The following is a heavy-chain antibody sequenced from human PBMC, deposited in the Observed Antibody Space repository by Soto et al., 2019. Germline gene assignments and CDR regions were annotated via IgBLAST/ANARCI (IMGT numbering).Heavy chain of an antibody. Sequence: QVQLQESGPGLVKPSQTLSLTCTVSGGSISSGGYYWSWIRQHPGTGLEGIGYIDYSGSTYYNPSLKGRVTISVDTSKNQFSLKLSSVTAADTAVYYCARDRGYSDGGYYYYYGMDVWGQGTTVTVSS. CDR2: IDYSGST. CDR1: GGSISSGGYY. D-gene: IGHD5-18*01. CDR3: ARDRGYSDGGYYYYYGMDV. J-gene: IGHJ6*02. V-gene: IGHV4-31*03.